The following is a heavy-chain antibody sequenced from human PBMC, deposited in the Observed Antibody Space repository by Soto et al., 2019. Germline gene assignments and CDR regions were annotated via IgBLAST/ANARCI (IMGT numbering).Heavy chain of an antibody. V-gene: IGHV3-21*01. CDR3: ARAVGLAGTSDY. J-gene: IGHJ4*02. D-gene: IGHD6-19*01. Sequence: GGSLRLSCAASGFTFNTYSMNWVRQAPGKGLEWVSCISSSSSYIYYADSLKGRFTISRDNAKNSMYLQMNNLRAEDTAVYYCARAVGLAGTSDYWGQGTLVTVSS. CDR2: ISSSSSYI. CDR1: GFTFNTYS.